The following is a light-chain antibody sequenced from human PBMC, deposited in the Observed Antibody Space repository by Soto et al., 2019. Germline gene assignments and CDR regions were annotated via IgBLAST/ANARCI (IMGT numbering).Light chain of an antibody. CDR1: SSDVGVYNY. Sequence: QSALTQPASVSGSPGQSITISCTGTSSDVGVYNYVSWYQQHPGKAPKLMIYEVTNRTSGVSNRFSGSKSGNTASLTISGLQAEDEADYYCSSYTSSSTLVVFGGGTKLTVL. V-gene: IGLV2-14*01. J-gene: IGLJ2*01. CDR3: SSYTSSSTLVV. CDR2: EVT.